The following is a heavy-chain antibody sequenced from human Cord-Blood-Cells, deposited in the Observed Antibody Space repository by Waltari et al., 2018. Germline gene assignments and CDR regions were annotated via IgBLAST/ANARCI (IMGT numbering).Heavy chain of an antibody. Sequence: QVQLVQSGAEVTKPGASAMVSCKASGYTFTSYAVHWARQDPGQRLEWMGWINAGNGNTKYSQKFQGRVTITRDTSASTAYMELSSLRSEDTAVYYCARVPIIAARYYFDYWGQGTLVTVSS. CDR3: ARVPIIAARYYFDY. CDR1: GYTFTSYA. V-gene: IGHV1-3*01. D-gene: IGHD6-6*01. J-gene: IGHJ4*02. CDR2: INAGNGNT.